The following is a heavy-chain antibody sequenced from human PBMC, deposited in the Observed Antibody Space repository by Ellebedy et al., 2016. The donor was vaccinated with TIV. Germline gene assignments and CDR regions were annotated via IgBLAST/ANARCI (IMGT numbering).Heavy chain of an antibody. J-gene: IGHJ3*01. CDR2: ISGSGGST. Sequence: PGGSLRLSCAASGFTFGFSFSRYAMSWVRRAQGKGLEGVSAISGSGGSTYYADSVKGRFTISRDNSKNTLYLQLNSLRAEDAALYYCARTSTRTTFGASDFWGQGTMVTVSS. CDR1: GFTFGFSFSRYA. V-gene: IGHV3-23*01. CDR3: ARTSTRTTFGASDF. D-gene: IGHD3-16*01.